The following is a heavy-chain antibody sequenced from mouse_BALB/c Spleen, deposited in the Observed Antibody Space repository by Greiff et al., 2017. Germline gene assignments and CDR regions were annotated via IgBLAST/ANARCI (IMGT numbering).Heavy chain of an antibody. CDR3: ARGVPFAY. J-gene: IGHJ3*01. V-gene: IGHV1S126*01. CDR2: IDPSDSET. D-gene: IGHD2-14*01. CDR1: GYTFSSYW. Sequence: QVQLQQSGAELMKPGASVKISCKATGYTFSSYWMHWVKQRPGQGLEWIGMIDPSDSETRLNQKFKDKATLTVDKSSSTAYMQLSSPTSEDSAVYYCARGVPFAYWGQGTLVTVSA.